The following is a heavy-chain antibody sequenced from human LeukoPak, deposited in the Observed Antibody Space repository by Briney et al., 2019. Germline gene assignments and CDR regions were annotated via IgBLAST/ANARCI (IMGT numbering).Heavy chain of an antibody. CDR1: GFTFSSYE. J-gene: IGHJ3*02. Sequence: GGSLRLSCAASGFTFSSYEMNWVRQAPGKGLEWVSYISSSSSTIYYADSVKGRFTISRDNAKNSLYLQMNSLRAEDTAVYYCARESRAAAGPDAFDIWGQGTMVTVSS. CDR3: ARESRAAAGPDAFDI. CDR2: ISSSSSTI. D-gene: IGHD6-13*01. V-gene: IGHV3-48*01.